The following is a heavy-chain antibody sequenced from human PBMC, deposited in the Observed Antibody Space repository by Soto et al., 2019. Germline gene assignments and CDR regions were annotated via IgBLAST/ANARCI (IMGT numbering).Heavy chain of an antibody. D-gene: IGHD5-18*01. CDR1: GFTFTSSA. V-gene: IGHV1-58*02. J-gene: IGHJ6*02. CDR2: IVVGSGNT. Sequence: SVKLSCKASGFTFTSSAMQWVRQARGQRLEWIGWIVVGSGNTNYAQKFQERVTITRDMSTSTAYMELSSLRSEDTAVYYCAAGHVSLVDTGYYYYYGMDIWGQGTTVTVSS. CDR3: AAGHVSLVDTGYYYYYGMDI.